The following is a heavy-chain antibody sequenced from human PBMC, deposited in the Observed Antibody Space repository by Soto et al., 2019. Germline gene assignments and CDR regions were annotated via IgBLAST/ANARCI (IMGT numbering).Heavy chain of an antibody. V-gene: IGHV1-18*01. CDR2: ISAYNGNT. D-gene: IGHD6-6*01. Sequence: QVQLVQSGAEVKKPGASVKVSCKASGYTFTSYGISWVRQAPGQGLEWMGWISAYNGNTNYAQKLQGGVTMTTDTSTSTAYMELRSLSSDDTAVYYCAREGYSSSSRPSPDWYCDLWGRGTLVTVSS. CDR3: AREGYSSSSRPSPDWYCDL. CDR1: GYTFTSYG. J-gene: IGHJ2*01.